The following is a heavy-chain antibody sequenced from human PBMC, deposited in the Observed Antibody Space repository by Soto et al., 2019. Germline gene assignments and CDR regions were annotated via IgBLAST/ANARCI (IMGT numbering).Heavy chain of an antibody. Sequence: QVQLQQRGAGVLKPSETLTLTCAVYGGSFSGYYWSWIRQPPGKGLEWIGEINHSGSTNHNPSLKSRVTISVDTSKNQFSLKLSSVTAADTAGYYCARVRWDQPWVFDYWGQGTLVTVSS. CDR1: GGSFSGYY. CDR2: INHSGST. J-gene: IGHJ4*02. CDR3: ARVRWDQPWVFDY. V-gene: IGHV4-34*01. D-gene: IGHD1-26*01.